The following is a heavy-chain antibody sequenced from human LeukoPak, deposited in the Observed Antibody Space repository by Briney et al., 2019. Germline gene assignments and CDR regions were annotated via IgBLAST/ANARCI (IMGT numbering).Heavy chain of an antibody. Sequence: PGGSLRLSCAASGFTFSSYSMNWVRQAPGKGLEWVSSVSSSSSYIYYADSVKGRFTISRDNAKNSLYLQMNSLRAEDTAVYYCAKGYGWEASYYYYYMDVWGKGTTVTISS. CDR2: VSSSSSYI. CDR1: GFTFSSYS. J-gene: IGHJ6*03. D-gene: IGHD1-26*01. V-gene: IGHV3-21*01. CDR3: AKGYGWEASYYYYYMDV.